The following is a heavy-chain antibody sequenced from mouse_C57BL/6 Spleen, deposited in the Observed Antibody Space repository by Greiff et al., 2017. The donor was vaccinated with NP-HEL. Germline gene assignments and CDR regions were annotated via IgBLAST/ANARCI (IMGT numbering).Heavy chain of an antibody. CDR2: ISYDGSN. Sequence: EVQLQESGPGLVKPSQSLSLTCSVTGYSITSGYYWNWIRQFPGNKLEWMGYISYDGSNNYNPSLKNRISITRDTSKNQFFLKLNSVTTEDTATYYCAFDSYYYAMDYWGQGTSVTVSS. V-gene: IGHV3-6*01. CDR3: AFDSYYYAMDY. D-gene: IGHD2-4*01. J-gene: IGHJ4*01. CDR1: GYSITSGYY.